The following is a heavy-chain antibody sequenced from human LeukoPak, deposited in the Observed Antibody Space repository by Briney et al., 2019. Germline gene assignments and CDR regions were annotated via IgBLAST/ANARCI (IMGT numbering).Heavy chain of an antibody. CDR3: STSPSWGV. V-gene: IGHV3-48*01. CDR1: GFSFSGYS. D-gene: IGHD3-16*01. Sequence: GGSLRLSCAASGFSFSGYSMNWVRQAPGKGLEWVSYISGSGNAKHYTDSVKGRFTISRDNAKNALYLQMNSLRAEDTAVYYCSTSPSWGVWGKGTTVTVSS. J-gene: IGHJ6*04. CDR2: ISGSGNAK.